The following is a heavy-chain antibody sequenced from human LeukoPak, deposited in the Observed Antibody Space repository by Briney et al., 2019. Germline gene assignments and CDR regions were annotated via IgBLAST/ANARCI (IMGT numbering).Heavy chain of an antibody. CDR1: GFTFSSYS. Sequence: GGSLTLSCAPSGFTFSSYSMNWVRQAPKDVREWVSYISRGGSYIYYAHSVKGRVTISRDNAKISLYLHMNSLRDEDTAVCYCARGLTPDFDHWGQGTLVTVSS. D-gene: IGHD2-15*01. J-gene: IGHJ4*02. V-gene: IGHV3-21*05. CDR3: ARGLTPDFDH. CDR2: ISRGGSYI.